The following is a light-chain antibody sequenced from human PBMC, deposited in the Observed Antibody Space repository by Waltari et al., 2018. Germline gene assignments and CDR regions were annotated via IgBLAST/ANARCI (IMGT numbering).Light chain of an antibody. J-gene: IGLJ1*01. V-gene: IGLV2-23*02. CDR3: CSYAGSSTYV. CDR2: EVN. Sequence: QSALTQPASVSGSPGQSITISCTGASSDVGSYNIVSWYRQHPGKAPKLVIYEVNRRPSGVSHRFSGSKSGNTASLTISGLQTEDEADYFCCSYAGSSTYVFGTGTKVTVL. CDR1: SSDVGSYNI.